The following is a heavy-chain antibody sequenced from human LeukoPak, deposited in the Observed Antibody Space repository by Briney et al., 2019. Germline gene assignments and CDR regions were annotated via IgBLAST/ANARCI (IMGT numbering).Heavy chain of an antibody. CDR3: ARGIAGTVAFDI. J-gene: IGHJ3*02. V-gene: IGHV1-2*04. CDR1: GYTFTGYY. Sequence: ASVKVSCKASGYTFTGYYMHWVRQAPGQGLKWMGGIIPIFGTANYAQKFQGWVTMTRDTSISTAYMELSRLRSDDTAVYYCARGIAGTVAFDIWGQGTMVTVSS. CDR2: IIPIFGTA. D-gene: IGHD6-13*01.